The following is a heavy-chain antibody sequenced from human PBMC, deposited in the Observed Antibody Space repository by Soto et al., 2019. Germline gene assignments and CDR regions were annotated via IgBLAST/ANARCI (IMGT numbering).Heavy chain of an antibody. Sequence: VQLVESGGGLVQPGRSLRLSCAASGFTFDDYAMHWVRQAPGKGLEWVSGISWNSGSIGYADSVKGRFTISRDNAKNSLYLQMNSLRAEDTALYYCAKDKGSSGWYAFDYWGQGTLVTVSS. CDR1: GFTFDDYA. CDR2: ISWNSGSI. D-gene: IGHD6-19*01. V-gene: IGHV3-9*01. CDR3: AKDKGSSGWYAFDY. J-gene: IGHJ4*02.